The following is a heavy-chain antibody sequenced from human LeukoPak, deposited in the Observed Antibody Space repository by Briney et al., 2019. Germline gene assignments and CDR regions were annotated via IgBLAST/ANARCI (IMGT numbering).Heavy chain of an antibody. V-gene: IGHV1-69*10. CDR2: IIPILGTA. CDR3: ARDEDRSGWSTGDY. D-gene: IGHD6-19*01. J-gene: IGHJ4*02. Sequence: SVKVSCKASGGTFSSYAISWARQAPGQGLEWMGGIIPILGTANYAQKFQGRVTITADKSTSTAYMELSRLRSEDTAVYYCARDEDRSGWSTGDYWGQGTLVTVSS. CDR1: GGTFSSYA.